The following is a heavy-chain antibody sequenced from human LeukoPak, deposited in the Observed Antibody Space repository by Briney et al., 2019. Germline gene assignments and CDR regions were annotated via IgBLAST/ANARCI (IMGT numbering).Heavy chain of an antibody. CDR2: IYYTGNT. Sequence: SETLSLTCTVSGGSVSNGNYYWAWIRQPPGKGPEWIGSIYYTGNTYYNPSLKSRVTMSVDTSKNQFSLKLSSVTAADSAVYYCARRNGRPCYGLVDPWDQGTLSIVSS. J-gene: IGHJ5*02. CDR3: ARRNGRPCYGLVDP. V-gene: IGHV4-39*01. CDR1: GGSVSNGNYY. D-gene: IGHD2-15*01.